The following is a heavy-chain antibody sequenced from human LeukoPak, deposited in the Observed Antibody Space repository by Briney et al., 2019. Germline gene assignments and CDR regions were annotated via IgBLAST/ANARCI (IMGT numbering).Heavy chain of an antibody. CDR1: GYTFSDYG. J-gene: IGHJ4*02. Sequence: PGTSLRLSCTASGYTFSDYGMHWVRQAPGKGLVWVARINSDGSTTNYADSVKDRFTISRDNAKNTLYLQMNSLRAEDTAVYYCARLTPPFDYWGQGTLVTVSS. CDR2: INSDGSTT. V-gene: IGHV3-74*01. D-gene: IGHD3-16*01. CDR3: ARLTPPFDY.